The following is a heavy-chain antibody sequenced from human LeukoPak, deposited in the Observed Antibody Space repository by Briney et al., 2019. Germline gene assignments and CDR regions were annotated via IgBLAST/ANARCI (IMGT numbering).Heavy chain of an antibody. CDR2: IYNIETT. V-gene: IGHV4-59*01. J-gene: IGHJ4*02. D-gene: IGHD2-21*01. Sequence: SETLSLTCSVSGDSRNNYYLTWNRQRPGLDREWIGYIYNIETTNYNHSLKSRVTISVDTSKNQFSLRLTSMTASDTAVYYCARDRGHQVIRDWGQGTLVTVSS. CDR1: GDSRNNYY. CDR3: ARDRGHQVIRD.